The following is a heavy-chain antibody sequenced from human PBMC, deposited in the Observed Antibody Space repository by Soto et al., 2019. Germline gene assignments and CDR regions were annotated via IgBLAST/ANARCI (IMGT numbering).Heavy chain of an antibody. CDR3: QNLGYCSGGSCYPPWFDP. Sequence: QVQLVQSGAEVKKPGSSVKVSCKASGGTFSSYTISWVRQAPGQGLEWMGRIIPILGIANYAQKFQGRVPITADKSTSTAYMELSSLRSEDTAVYYCQNLGYCSGGSCYPPWFDPWGQGTLVTVSS. CDR1: GGTFSSYT. J-gene: IGHJ5*02. D-gene: IGHD2-15*01. V-gene: IGHV1-69*02. CDR2: IIPILGIA.